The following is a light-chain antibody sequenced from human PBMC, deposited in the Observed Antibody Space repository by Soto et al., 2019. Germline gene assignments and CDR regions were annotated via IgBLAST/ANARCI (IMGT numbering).Light chain of an antibody. CDR1: QSSRSY. J-gene: IGKJ1*01. CDR3: QQLNSYPWT. CDR2: AAS. Sequence: DIQLTQSPSFLSASVGDRVTVTCRASQSSRSYLAWYQQKPGKAPKLLIYAASTLQSGVPSRFSGSGYGTEFTLTISSLQPEDFAAYYCQQLNSYPWTFGQGTKVEIK. V-gene: IGKV1-9*01.